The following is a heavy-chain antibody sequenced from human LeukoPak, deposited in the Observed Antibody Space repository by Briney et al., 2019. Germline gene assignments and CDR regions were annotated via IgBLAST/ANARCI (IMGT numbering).Heavy chain of an antibody. CDR1: GYTFTGYY. V-gene: IGHV1-2*06. CDR3: ARSTVTPGWFDP. CDR2: VNPNSGGT. Sequence: GASVKVSCKASGYTFTGYYMHWVRQAPGQGLEWMGRVNPNSGGTNYAQKFQGRVTITADESTSTAYMELSSLRSEDTAVYYCARSTVTPGWFDPWGQGTLVTVSS. J-gene: IGHJ5*02. D-gene: IGHD4-17*01.